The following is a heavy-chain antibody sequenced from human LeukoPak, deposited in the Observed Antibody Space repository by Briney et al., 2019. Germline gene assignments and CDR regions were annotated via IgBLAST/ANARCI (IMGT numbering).Heavy chain of an antibody. CDR3: ARGLVVADAFDI. CDR1: GFTFSSYA. Sequence: GGSLRLSCAASGFTFSSYAMHWVRQAPGKGLEWVAVISYDGSNKYYADSVKGRFTISRDNSKNTLYLQMNSLRAEDTAVYYCARGLVVADAFDIWGQGTMVIVSS. J-gene: IGHJ3*02. V-gene: IGHV3-30*04. CDR2: ISYDGSNK. D-gene: IGHD2-15*01.